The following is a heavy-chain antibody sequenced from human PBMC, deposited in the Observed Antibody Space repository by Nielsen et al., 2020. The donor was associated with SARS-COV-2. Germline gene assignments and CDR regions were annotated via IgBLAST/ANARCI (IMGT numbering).Heavy chain of an antibody. CDR3: ARGSTVTTGAFDY. J-gene: IGHJ4*02. Sequence: ASVKVSCKASGYTFTSYGISWVRQAPGQGLEWMGWISAYNGNTNYAQKLQGRVTMTRDTSTSTVYMELSSLRSEDTAVYYCARGSTVTTGAFDYWGQGTLVTVSS. D-gene: IGHD4-17*01. V-gene: IGHV1-18*01. CDR2: ISAYNGNT. CDR1: GYTFTSYG.